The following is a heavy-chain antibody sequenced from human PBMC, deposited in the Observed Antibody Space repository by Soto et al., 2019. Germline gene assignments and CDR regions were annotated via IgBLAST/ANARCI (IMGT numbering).Heavy chain of an antibody. Sequence: SETLSLTCTVSGGSISSYYWSWIRQPPGKGLEWIGYIYYSGSTNYNPSLKSRVTISVDTSKNQFSLKLSSVTAADTAVYYCVRSSEFYYMDVWGKGTTVTVSS. CDR2: IYYSGST. CDR1: GGSISSYY. J-gene: IGHJ6*03. V-gene: IGHV4-59*01. CDR3: VRSSEFYYMDV. D-gene: IGHD1-26*01.